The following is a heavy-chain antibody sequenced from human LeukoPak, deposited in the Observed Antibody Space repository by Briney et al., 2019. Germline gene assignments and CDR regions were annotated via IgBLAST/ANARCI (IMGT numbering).Heavy chain of an antibody. CDR2: ISYDGSNK. CDR1: RFTFSSYG. CDR3: AKDASNHGDY. D-gene: IGHD1-14*01. J-gene: IGHJ4*02. V-gene: IGHV3-30*18. Sequence: GRSLRLSCAASRFTFSSYGMHWARQAPGKGLEWVAVISYDGSNKYYADSVKGRFTISRDNSKNTLYLQMNSLRAEDTAVYYCAKDASNHGDYWGQGTLVTVSS.